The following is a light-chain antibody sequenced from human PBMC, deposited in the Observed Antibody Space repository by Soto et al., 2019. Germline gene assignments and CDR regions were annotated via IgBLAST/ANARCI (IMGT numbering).Light chain of an antibody. V-gene: IGKV2-28*01. CDR3: MLGIQAPYT. J-gene: IGKJ2*01. CDR2: SGS. CDR1: QTLLYSTGYNY. Sequence: DFVMTQSPLSLPVTPGEPASISCRSSQTLLYSTGYNYLDWYRHKPGQSPHLLIYSGSNRASGVPDRFSGSGSGTAFKLKIRRVGAADVGVLYSMLGIQAPYTLGPGTKLVI.